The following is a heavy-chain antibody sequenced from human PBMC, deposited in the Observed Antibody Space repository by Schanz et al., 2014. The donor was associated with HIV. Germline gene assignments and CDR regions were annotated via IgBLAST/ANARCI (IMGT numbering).Heavy chain of an antibody. J-gene: IGHJ4*02. CDR2: INQDGSEK. V-gene: IGHV3-7*04. CDR1: GYPSSKYW. D-gene: IGHD6-13*01. Sequence: VQLVESGGGLVQPGESLRLSCEASGYPSSKYWLSWVRHTPGRGLEWVANINQDGSEKYYVASVEGRFTISRDNAKNSVFLQMNSIRAEDTATYYCAGGVAAGIGWGQGTLVTVSS. CDR3: AGGVAAGIG.